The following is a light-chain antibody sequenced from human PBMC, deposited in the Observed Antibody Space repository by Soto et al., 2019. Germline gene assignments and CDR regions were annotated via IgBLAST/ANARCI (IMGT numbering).Light chain of an antibody. Sequence: SYELTQPPSVSVAPGQTARITCGGNNIGSKSVHWYQQKPGQAPVLVVYDDSDRPSGIPERFSGSNSGNTATLTISRVEAGDEADYYCQVWDSSSDLVVFGGVTKLTVL. CDR1: NIGSKS. CDR2: DDS. CDR3: QVWDSSSDLVV. V-gene: IGLV3-21*02. J-gene: IGLJ2*01.